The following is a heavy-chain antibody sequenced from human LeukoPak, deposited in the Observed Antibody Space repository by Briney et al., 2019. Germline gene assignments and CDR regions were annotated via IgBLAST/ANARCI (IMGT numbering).Heavy chain of an antibody. Sequence: PGGSLRLSCGASGFTFSTYWMYWVRQAPGKGLVWVSRINSAGSSTNYAGSVKGRFTISRDNAKNTLHLQMNSLRAEDTAVYFCVRGNDFGGPAERGQGTLVTVSS. D-gene: IGHD4-23*01. CDR1: GFTFSTYW. CDR3: VRGNDFGGPAE. V-gene: IGHV3-74*01. J-gene: IGHJ4*02. CDR2: INSAGSST.